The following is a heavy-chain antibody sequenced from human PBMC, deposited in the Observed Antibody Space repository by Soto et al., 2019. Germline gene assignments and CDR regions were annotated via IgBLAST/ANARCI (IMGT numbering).Heavy chain of an antibody. CDR1: GFTFDDYA. D-gene: IGHD2-2*01. CDR2: ISWNSGSI. V-gene: IGHV3-9*01. J-gene: IGHJ4*02. Sequence: DVQLVESGGGLVQPGRSLRLSCAASGFTFDDYAMHWVRQAPGKGLEWVSGISWNSGSIGYADSVKGRFTISRDNAKNSLYLQMNSLRAEDTALYYCAKDIVVVPAAMISHWGQGTLVTVSS. CDR3: AKDIVVVPAAMISH.